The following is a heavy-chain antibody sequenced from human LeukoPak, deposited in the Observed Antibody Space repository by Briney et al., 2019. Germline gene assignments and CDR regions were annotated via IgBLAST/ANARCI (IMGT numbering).Heavy chain of an antibody. CDR2: IYDAGST. J-gene: IGHJ4*02. CDR3: ARGGVSSGWYGSYFDY. V-gene: IGHV3-53*05. CDR1: GFTVSGTY. Sequence: GGSLRLPCAASGFTVSGTYMSWVRHAAGKGWEWVSTIYDAGSTSYADSVKGRFTISRDNSKNTLFLQMNSLRSDDTAVYYCARGGVSSGWYGSYFDYWGQGTLVTVSS. D-gene: IGHD6-19*01.